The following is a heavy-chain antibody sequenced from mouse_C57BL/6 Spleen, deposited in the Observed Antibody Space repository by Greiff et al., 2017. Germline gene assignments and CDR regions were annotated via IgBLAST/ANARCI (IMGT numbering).Heavy chain of an antibody. V-gene: IGHV1-4*01. J-gene: IGHJ4*01. D-gene: IGHD2-5*01. CDR3: ARGDSNSLYSMDD. CDR2: INPSSGYT. CDR1: GYTFTSYT. Sequence: QVQLQQSGAELARPGASVTMSCKASGYTFTSYTMHWVKQRPGPGLEWIGYINPSSGYTKYNQKFKDKATLTADKSSSTAYMQLSSLTSEDSAVYYCARGDSNSLYSMDDWGQGTSVTVSS.